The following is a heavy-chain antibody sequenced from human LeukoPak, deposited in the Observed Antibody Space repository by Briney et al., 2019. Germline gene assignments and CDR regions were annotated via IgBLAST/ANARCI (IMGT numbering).Heavy chain of an antibody. CDR2: ITDAVGST. CDR3: AKEIFSGLLYIDY. CDR1: GFTFSSSS. V-gene: IGHV3-23*01. J-gene: IGHJ4*02. Sequence: GGSPRLSCAASGFTFSSSSISWVRQAPGKGLEWVSAITDAVGSTHYADSVKGRFTISSDNSKNTVYLQMNSLRPEDMAVYYCAKEIFSGLLYIDYWGQGTLVTVSS. D-gene: IGHD5-12*01.